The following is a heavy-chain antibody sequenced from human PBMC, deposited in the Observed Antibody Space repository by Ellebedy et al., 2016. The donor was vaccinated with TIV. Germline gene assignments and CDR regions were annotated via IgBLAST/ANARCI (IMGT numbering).Heavy chain of an antibody. CDR3: AKDTGPYSYDSGTDYAMDV. Sequence: GESLKISCAASGFTFSTYRMNWVRQAPGKGLEWISSISSGSSYIFYGDSMKGRFTVSRDNAKNSLYLQMNSLRAEDSALYYCAKDTGPYSYDSGTDYAMDVWGQGTTVTVSS. V-gene: IGHV3-21*04. J-gene: IGHJ6*02. CDR2: ISSGSSYI. D-gene: IGHD3-10*01. CDR1: GFTFSTYR.